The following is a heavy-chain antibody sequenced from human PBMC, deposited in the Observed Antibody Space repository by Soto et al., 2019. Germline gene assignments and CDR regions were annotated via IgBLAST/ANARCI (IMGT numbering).Heavy chain of an antibody. CDR3: ARDGVRGAAAGISYCQQGMDD. V-gene: IGHV1-18*01. J-gene: IGHJ6*01. Sequence: APGKVSCKVSGSQIPNEGMSRVLQAPGQGLEWKGWISTDNGNTDSARKPQGRVTVTTDTSTSTAYMELRSLRSDATAMYYCARDGVRGAAAGISYCQQGMDDWGQGTGVTVSS. CDR1: GSQIPNEG. CDR2: ISTDNGNT. D-gene: IGHD6-25*01.